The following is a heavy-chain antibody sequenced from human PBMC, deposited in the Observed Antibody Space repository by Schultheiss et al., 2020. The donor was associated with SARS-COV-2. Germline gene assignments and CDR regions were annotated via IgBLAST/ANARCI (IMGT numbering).Heavy chain of an antibody. D-gene: IGHD2-2*01. Sequence: SETLSLTCTVSGGSISSSSYYWGWIRQPPGKGLEWIGEINHSGSTNYNPSLKSRVTISVDTSKNQFSLKLSSVTAADTAVYYCARAVAVVVPAAMLGDYYYYYYMDVWGKGTTVTVSS. CDR2: INHSGST. CDR1: GGSISSSSYY. V-gene: IGHV4-39*07. J-gene: IGHJ6*03. CDR3: ARAVAVVVPAAMLGDYYYYYYMDV.